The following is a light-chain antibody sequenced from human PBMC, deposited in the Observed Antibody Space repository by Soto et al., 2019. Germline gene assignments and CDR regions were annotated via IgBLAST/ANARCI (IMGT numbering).Light chain of an antibody. Sequence: QSALTQPRSVSGPPGQSAPIPSPGPSGDVGAYDGVSWYKHHPTKAPKLIIYDVTNRPSGVPYRFSGSKSGSTASLTISGLQAEDEADYYCCSHAGGSSWVFGGGTKLTVL. CDR3: CSHAGGSSWV. J-gene: IGLJ3*02. V-gene: IGLV2-11*01. CDR2: DVT. CDR1: SGDVGAYDG.